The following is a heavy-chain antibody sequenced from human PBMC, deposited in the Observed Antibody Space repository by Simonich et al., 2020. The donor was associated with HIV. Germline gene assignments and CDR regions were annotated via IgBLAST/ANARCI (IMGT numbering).Heavy chain of an antibody. D-gene: IGHD3-22*01. CDR2: SNHSDMT. CDR3: ARRVYYYDSSDYLVPDALDI. V-gene: IGHV4-34*01. Sequence: QVQLQQWGAGLLKPSETLSLTCGVYGGSFSGDYWSWTPPPPGKGLEWIGESNHSDMTNYIWSRKSRVTISEDTSKNQFSLKLSSVTAADTAVYYCARRVYYYDSSDYLVPDALDIWGRGTMVIVSS. CDR1: GGSFSGDY. J-gene: IGHJ3*02.